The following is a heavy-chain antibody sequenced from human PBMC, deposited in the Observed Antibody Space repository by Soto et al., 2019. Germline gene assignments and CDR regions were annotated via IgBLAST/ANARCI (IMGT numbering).Heavy chain of an antibody. CDR1: GFTFSDYY. Sequence: LRLSCAASGFTFSDYYMSWIRQAPGKGLEWVSYISSSGSTIYYADSVKGRFTISRDNAKNSLYLQMNSLRAEDTAVYYCARDPSIAARFWFDPWGQGTLVTVSS. CDR3: ARDPSIAARFWFDP. D-gene: IGHD6-6*01. CDR2: ISSSGSTI. J-gene: IGHJ5*02. V-gene: IGHV3-11*01.